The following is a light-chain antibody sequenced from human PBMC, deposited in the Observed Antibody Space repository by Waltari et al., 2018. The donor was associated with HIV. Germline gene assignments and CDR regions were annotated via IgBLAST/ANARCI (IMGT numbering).Light chain of an antibody. Sequence: SYELTQPHSVSVSPGQTARITCPGEVLTLQHLYWYQQKPGQAPVLVIYKDKERPSGIPERFSGSSTGTTVTLTISGVQAEDEADYYCQSADSSTTYWVFGGGTKLTVL. V-gene: IGLV3-25*03. CDR1: VLTLQH. CDR3: QSADSSTTYWV. CDR2: KDK. J-gene: IGLJ3*02.